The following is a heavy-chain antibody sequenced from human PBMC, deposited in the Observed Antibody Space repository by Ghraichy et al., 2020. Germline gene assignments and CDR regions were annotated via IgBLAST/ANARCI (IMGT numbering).Heavy chain of an antibody. CDR1: GGSFSGYY. CDR3: ARGRNRGYYGMDV. Sequence: SETLSLTCAVYGGSFSGYYWSWIRQSPGKGLEWIGEINHSGSTNYNPSLKSRVTISVDTSKNQFSLKLSSVTAADTAVYYCARGRNRGYYGMDVWGQGTTVTVSS. V-gene: IGHV4-34*01. J-gene: IGHJ6*02. CDR2: INHSGST. D-gene: IGHD3-16*01.